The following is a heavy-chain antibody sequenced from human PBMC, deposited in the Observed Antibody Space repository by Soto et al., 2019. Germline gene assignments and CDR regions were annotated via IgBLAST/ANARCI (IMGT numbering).Heavy chain of an antibody. Sequence: GGSLRLSCAASGFTFDDYTMHWVRQAPGKGLEWVSLISWDGGSTYYADSVKGRFTISRDNSKNSLYLQMNSLRTEDTALYYCAKDIATSSGMDVWGQGTTVTVSS. CDR3: AKDIATSSGMDV. V-gene: IGHV3-43*01. J-gene: IGHJ6*02. CDR1: GFTFDDYT. CDR2: ISWDGGST. D-gene: IGHD1-26*01.